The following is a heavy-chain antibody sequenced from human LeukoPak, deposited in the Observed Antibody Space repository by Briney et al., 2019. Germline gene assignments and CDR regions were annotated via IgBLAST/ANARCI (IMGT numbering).Heavy chain of an antibody. CDR3: ARVGSGSYLDY. CDR1: GCSISSYY. D-gene: IGHD3-10*01. V-gene: IGHV4-59*01. Sequence: SETLSLTCTVSGCSISSYYWTWIRQPPGKGLEWIGFVYYSGSTNYNPSLKSRVTISLDASKKQFFLKLSSVTAADTAVYYCARVGSGSYLDYWGQGTLVTVSS. J-gene: IGHJ4*02. CDR2: VYYSGST.